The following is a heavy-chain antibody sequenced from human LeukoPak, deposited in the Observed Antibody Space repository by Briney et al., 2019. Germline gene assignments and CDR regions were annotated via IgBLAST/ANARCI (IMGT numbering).Heavy chain of an antibody. V-gene: IGHV1-18*01. J-gene: IGHJ6*02. CDR3: ARDGAVTTYYYYGMDV. D-gene: IGHD4-11*01. CDR2: ISAYNGNT. CDR1: GGTFSSYA. Sequence: ASVKVSCKASGGTFSSYAISWVRQAPGQGLEWMGWISAYNGNTNYAQKLQGRVTMTTDTSTSTAYMELRSLRSDDTAVYYCARDGAVTTYYYYGMDVWGQGTTVTVSS.